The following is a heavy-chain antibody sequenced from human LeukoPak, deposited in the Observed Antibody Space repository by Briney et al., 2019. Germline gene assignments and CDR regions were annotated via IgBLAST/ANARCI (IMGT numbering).Heavy chain of an antibody. V-gene: IGHV4-4*07. D-gene: IGHD6-19*01. CDR2: IHTSGST. CDR3: ARVRLGRGLDY. J-gene: IGHJ4*02. CDR1: GDPISSYY. Sequence: SETLSLTCTVSGDPISSYYWGWIRQPTGKGLEWIGRIHTSGSTYYSPSLKSRVTMSVDTSTNQFSLKLSSVTAADTAMYYCARVRLGRGLDYWGQGTLVTVSS.